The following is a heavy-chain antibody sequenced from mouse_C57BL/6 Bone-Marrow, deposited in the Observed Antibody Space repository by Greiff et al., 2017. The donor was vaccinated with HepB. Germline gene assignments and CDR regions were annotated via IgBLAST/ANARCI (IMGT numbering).Heavy chain of an antibody. Sequence: QVHVKQPGAELVKPGASVKVSCKASGYTFTSYWMHWVKQRPGQGLEWIGRIHPSDSDTNYNQKFKGKATLTVDKSSSTAYMQLSSLTSEDSAVYYCATLNGAWFAYWGQGTLVTVSA. D-gene: IGHD1-2*01. J-gene: IGHJ3*01. V-gene: IGHV1-74*01. CDR2: IHPSDSDT. CDR3: ATLNGAWFAY. CDR1: GYTFTSYW.